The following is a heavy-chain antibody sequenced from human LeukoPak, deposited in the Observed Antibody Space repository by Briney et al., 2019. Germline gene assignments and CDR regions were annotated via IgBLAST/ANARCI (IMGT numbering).Heavy chain of an antibody. CDR1: GFTFSSYS. V-gene: IGHV3-21*04. Sequence: GGSLRLSCAASGFTFSSYSMNWVRQAPGKGLEWVSSISSSSSYIYYADSVKGRFTISRDNSENTLYLQMNSLRAEDTAVYYCAKDGALLRWPVYYFDYWGQGTLVTVSS. D-gene: IGHD4-23*01. CDR3: AKDGALLRWPVYYFDY. CDR2: ISSSSSYI. J-gene: IGHJ4*02.